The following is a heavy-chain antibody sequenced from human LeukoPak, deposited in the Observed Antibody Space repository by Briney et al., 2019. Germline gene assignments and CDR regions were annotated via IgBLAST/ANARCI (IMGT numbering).Heavy chain of an antibody. J-gene: IGHJ4*02. V-gene: IGHV4-59*01. CDR3: ARGVGRYFDWSGYYFDY. D-gene: IGHD3-9*01. Sequence: SETLFLTCTVSGGSISSYYWSWIRQPPGKGLEWIGYIYYSGSTNYNPSLKSRVTISVDTSKNQFSLKLSSVTAADTAVYYCARGVGRYFDWSGYYFDYWGQGTLVTVSS. CDR2: IYYSGST. CDR1: GGSISSYY.